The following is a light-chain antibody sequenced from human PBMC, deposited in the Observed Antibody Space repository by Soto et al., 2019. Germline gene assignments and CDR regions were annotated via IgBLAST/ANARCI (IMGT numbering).Light chain of an antibody. Sequence: QSVLTQPASVSGSPGQSITISCTGTSSDVGAYNYVSWYQHHPGKVPKLLIYEVTNRPSGVSDRFSGSKSGNTASLTISGLQAEDEADYYCSSKRDSSTIFVLGHGTKAT. J-gene: IGLJ1*01. CDR1: SSDVGAYNY. CDR3: SSKRDSSTIFV. V-gene: IGLV2-14*01. CDR2: EVT.